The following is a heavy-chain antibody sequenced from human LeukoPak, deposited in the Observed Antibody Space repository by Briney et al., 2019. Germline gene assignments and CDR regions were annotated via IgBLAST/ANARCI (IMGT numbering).Heavy chain of an antibody. V-gene: IGHV4-34*01. D-gene: IGHD3-16*02. CDR2: INHSGST. J-gene: IGHJ4*02. Sequence: SETLSLTCAVYGVSFSGYYWSWIRQPPGKGLEWIGEINHSGSTNYNPSLKSRVTISVDTSKNQFSLKLSSVTAADTAVYYCARANNDYVWGSYRPAFDYWGQGTLVTVSS. CDR1: GVSFSGYY. CDR3: ARANNDYVWGSYRPAFDY.